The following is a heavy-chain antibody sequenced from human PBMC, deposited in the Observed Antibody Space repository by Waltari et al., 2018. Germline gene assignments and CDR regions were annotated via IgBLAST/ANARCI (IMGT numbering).Heavy chain of an antibody. V-gene: IGHV4-59*11. CDR3: ARGGSAVAAYGPLGY. J-gene: IGHJ4*02. D-gene: IGHD6-19*01. CDR1: GGSISSHY. CDR2: IYYSGST. Sequence: QVQLQESGPGLVKPSETLSLTCTVSGGSISSHYWSWLRQPPGKGLEWIGYIYYSGSTNYNPSLKSRVTISVDTSKNQFSLKLSSVTAADTAVYYCARGGSAVAAYGPLGYWGQGTLVTVSS.